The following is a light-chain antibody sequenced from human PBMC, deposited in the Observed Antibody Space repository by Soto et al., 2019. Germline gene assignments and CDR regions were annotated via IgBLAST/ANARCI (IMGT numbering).Light chain of an antibody. V-gene: IGKV1-39*01. J-gene: IGKJ5*01. CDR2: AAS. CDR1: QGITWW. Sequence: DIQRTQSPSTLSASVGDRVTITCRASQGITWWLAWYQQKPGKAPKLLIYAASSLQSGVPSRFSGSGSGTDCTLTISSLQTEDGATYDCQQRYSTTITFGQGTRLEIK. CDR3: QQRYSTTIT.